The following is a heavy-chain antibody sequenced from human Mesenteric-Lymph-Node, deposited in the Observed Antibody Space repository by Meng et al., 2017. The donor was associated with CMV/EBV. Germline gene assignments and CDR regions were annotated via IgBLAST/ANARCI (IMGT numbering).Heavy chain of an antibody. Sequence: GGSLRLSCAASGFTFSSCNMNWVRQAPGKGLEWVSSISSSSSYIYYADSVKGRFTISRDNAKNTLYLQMNSLRAEDTALYYCAKDSSCTNGVCYSEAYYYYGLDVWGQGTTVTVSS. V-gene: IGHV3-21*04. CDR1: GFTFSSCN. J-gene: IGHJ6*02. D-gene: IGHD2-8*01. CDR3: AKDSSCTNGVCYSEAYYYYGLDV. CDR2: ISSSSSYI.